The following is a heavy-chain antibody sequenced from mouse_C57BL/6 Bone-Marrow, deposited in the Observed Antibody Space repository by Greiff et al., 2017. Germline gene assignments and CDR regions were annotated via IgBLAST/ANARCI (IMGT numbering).Heavy chain of an antibody. CDR2: IDPSDSYT. Sequence: VQLQQPGAELVMPGASVKLSCKASGYTFTSYWMHWVKQRPGQGLEWIGEIDPSDSYTNYNQKFKGKSTLTVDKSSSTAYMQLSSLPSEDSAVYYCSRAGAAQATSYFDYWGQGTTLTVSS. CDR1: GYTFTSYW. CDR3: SRAGAAQATSYFDY. J-gene: IGHJ2*01. D-gene: IGHD3-2*02. V-gene: IGHV1-69*01.